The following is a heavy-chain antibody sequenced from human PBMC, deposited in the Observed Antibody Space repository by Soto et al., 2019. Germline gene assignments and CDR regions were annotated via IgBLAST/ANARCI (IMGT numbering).Heavy chain of an antibody. J-gene: IGHJ5*02. Sequence: SETLSLTCTVSGGSISSYYWSWIRQPPGKGLEWIGYIYYSGSTNYNPSLKSRVTISVDTSKNQFSLKLSSVTAADTAVYYCARASQLPWFGESVWFDPWGQGTLVTVSS. CDR1: GGSISSYY. CDR2: IYYSGST. CDR3: ARASQLPWFGESVWFDP. V-gene: IGHV4-59*01. D-gene: IGHD3-10*01.